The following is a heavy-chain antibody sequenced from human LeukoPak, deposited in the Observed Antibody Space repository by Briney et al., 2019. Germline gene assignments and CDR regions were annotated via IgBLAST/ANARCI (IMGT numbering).Heavy chain of an antibody. J-gene: IGHJ5*02. Sequence: SETLSLTCSVYGGSLNGYYWSWIRQPPGKGLEWIGEINHSGSTNYNPSLKSRVTISVDTSKNQFSLKLSSVTAADTAVYYCARPNWFDPWGQGTLVTVSS. CDR3: ARPNWFDP. CDR1: GGSLNGYY. CDR2: INHSGST. V-gene: IGHV4-34*01.